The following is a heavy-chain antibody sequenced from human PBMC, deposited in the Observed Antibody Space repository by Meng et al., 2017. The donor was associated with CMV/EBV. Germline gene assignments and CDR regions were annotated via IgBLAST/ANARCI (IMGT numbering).Heavy chain of an antibody. Sequence: GESLKISCAASGFTFSSYAMHWVRQAPGKGLEWVAVISYDGSNKYYADSVKGRFTISRDNSKNTLYLQMNSLRAEDTAVYYCARDARRWDYDILTGYYGNDYWGQGTLVT. D-gene: IGHD3-9*01. V-gene: IGHV3-30*04. CDR1: GFTFSSYA. CDR3: ARDARRWDYDILTGYYGNDY. CDR2: ISYDGSNK. J-gene: IGHJ4*02.